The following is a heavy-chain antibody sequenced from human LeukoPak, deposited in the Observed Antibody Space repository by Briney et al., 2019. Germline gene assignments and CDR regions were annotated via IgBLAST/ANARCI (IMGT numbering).Heavy chain of an antibody. J-gene: IGHJ4*02. CDR3: AIEGDSSGLDGYYFDY. CDR1: GGSISSYY. V-gene: IGHV4-4*07. CDR2: IYTSGST. D-gene: IGHD6-19*01. Sequence: SETLSLTCTVSGGSISSYYWSWIRQPAGKGLEWIGRIYTSGSTSYNPSLKSRVTMSVDTSKNQFSLKLSSVTAADTAVYYCAIEGDSSGLDGYYFDYWGQGTLVTVSS.